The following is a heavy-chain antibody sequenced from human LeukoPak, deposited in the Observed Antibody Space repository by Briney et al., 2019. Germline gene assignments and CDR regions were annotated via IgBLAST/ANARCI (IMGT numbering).Heavy chain of an antibody. J-gene: IGHJ4*02. CDR1: GFTFDDYA. V-gene: IGHV3-9*01. CDR3: AKGPSHYSRIYRYFDY. CDR2: LSWDSTNI. Sequence: PGRSLRLSCAASGFTFDDYAMHWVRQAPGKGLEWVSRLSWDSTNIGYEDSVKGRFTISRDNAKNFMYLQMNSLRVEDTAFYYCAKGPSHYSRIYRYFDYWGQGTLVTVSS. D-gene: IGHD1-26*01.